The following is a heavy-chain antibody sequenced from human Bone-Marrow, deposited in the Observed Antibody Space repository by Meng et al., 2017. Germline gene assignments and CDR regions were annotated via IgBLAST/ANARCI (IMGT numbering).Heavy chain of an antibody. V-gene: IGHV4-30-4*01. CDR3: ASFDHIPRRNYFDY. CDR1: GGSMSSGNYY. D-gene: IGHD2-21*01. CDR2: IHHSGSA. Sequence: QVQLQESGLGLVEPSQTLSLTFTLSGGSMSSGNYYWSWIRQPPGKGLEWIGYIHHSGSAYYNPSLKSRVSISVDTSKNQFSLNLNSMTAADTAVYYCASFDHIPRRNYFDYWGQGTLVTVSS. J-gene: IGHJ4*02.